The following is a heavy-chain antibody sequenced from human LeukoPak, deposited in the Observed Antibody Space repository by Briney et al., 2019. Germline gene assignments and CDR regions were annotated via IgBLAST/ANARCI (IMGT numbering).Heavy chain of an antibody. V-gene: IGHV4-4*07. CDR2: MYTSGKT. CDR1: GASISTYC. Sequence: PSDTLSLTCTVSGASISTYCWSWIRQPAGKGLEWIGRMYTSGKTDYNPSLKSRVTMSVDSSKNQFSLKLSSVTAADTASYYCARTYSSGPYDAFDIWGQGTMVTVSS. J-gene: IGHJ3*02. D-gene: IGHD6-19*01. CDR3: ARTYSSGPYDAFDI.